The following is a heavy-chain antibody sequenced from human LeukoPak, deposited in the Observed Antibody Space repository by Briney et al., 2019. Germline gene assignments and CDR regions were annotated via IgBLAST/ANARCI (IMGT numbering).Heavy chain of an antibody. D-gene: IGHD1-26*01. CDR2: VGVDERTI. Sequence: GGSLRLSCEASGFTFTGHSMHWVRQAPGKGLEWVAVVGVDERTIFYADSLKGRFTVSRDNSKNTVYLQMNSLRDEDTAFYYCAREKQSGGTSFDYWGQGSLVSVSS. CDR3: AREKQSGGTSFDY. CDR1: GFTFTGHS. V-gene: IGHV3-30*04. J-gene: IGHJ4*02.